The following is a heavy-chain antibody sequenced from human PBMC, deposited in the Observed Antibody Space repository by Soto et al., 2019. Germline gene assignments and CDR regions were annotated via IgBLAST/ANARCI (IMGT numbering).Heavy chain of an antibody. D-gene: IGHD3-16*02. V-gene: IGHV3-64*01. CDR3: AFFRYCCCGYYDL. CDR1: GFTFSSYG. CDR2: INNNGGDT. J-gene: IGHJ2*01. Sequence: PGGSLRLSCAASGFTFSSYGMHWVRQAPGKGLEYVSAINNNGGDTYYASSVKGRFTISRDNSKNTLYLQMGSLRAEDMAVYFCAFFRYCCCGYYDL.